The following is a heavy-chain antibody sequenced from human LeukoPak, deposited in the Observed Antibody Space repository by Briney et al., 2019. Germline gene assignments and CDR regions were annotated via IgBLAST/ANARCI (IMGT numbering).Heavy chain of an antibody. J-gene: IGHJ4*02. CDR2: IGASGGST. CDR3: AKAAGYDILTGLDY. Sequence: GGSLRLSCATSGFPFSSYAMSWVRQAPGKGLEWVSGIGASGGSTYYADSVKGRFTISRDNSKNTLYLQMNSLRTEDTAVYYCAKAAGYDILTGLDYWGQGTLVTVSS. V-gene: IGHV3-23*01. CDR1: GFPFSSYA. D-gene: IGHD3-9*01.